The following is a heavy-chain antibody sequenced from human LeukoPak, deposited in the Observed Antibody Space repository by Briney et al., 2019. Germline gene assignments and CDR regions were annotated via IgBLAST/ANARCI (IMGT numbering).Heavy chain of an antibody. J-gene: IGHJ6*03. CDR2: KYYSGST. V-gene: IGHV4-39*01. D-gene: IGHD6-19*01. CDR3: ARNIAVAGRGDYMDV. Sequence: SETLSLTCTVSGGSISSSRYYGGWIRQPPGKGLEWIGSKYYSGSTYYNPSLKNRVTISVDTSKNQFSLKLSSVTAADTAVYYCARNIAVAGRGDYMDVWGKGTTVTISS. CDR1: GGSISSSRYY.